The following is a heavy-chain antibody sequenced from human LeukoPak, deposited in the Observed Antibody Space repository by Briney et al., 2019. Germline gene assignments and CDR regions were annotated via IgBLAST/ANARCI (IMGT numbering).Heavy chain of an antibody. CDR3: ARDFGYF. CDR1: GFTFSNYK. D-gene: IGHD3-10*01. V-gene: IGHV3-48*03. CDR2: ISSSGSII. Sequence: GGSLRLSCAASGFTFSNYKMNWVRQAPGKGLEWVSYISSSGSIIYSSDSVKGRFTISRDNAKSSLYLQMNSLRAEDTAVYYCARDFGYFWGQGTLVTVSS. J-gene: IGHJ4*02.